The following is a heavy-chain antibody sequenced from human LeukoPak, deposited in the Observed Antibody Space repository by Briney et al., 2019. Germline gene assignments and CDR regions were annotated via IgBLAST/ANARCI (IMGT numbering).Heavy chain of an antibody. J-gene: IGHJ2*01. Sequence: SETLSVACTVSGGSISSEYWSWIRQPPRQGLQWIGYIYHSGSTNYNPSLKSRVTISVDTSKNQFSLKLSSVTAADTAVYYCARRNYDVHWYFDLWGRGTLVTVSS. CDR3: ARRNYDVHWYFDL. CDR1: GGSISSEY. CDR2: IYHSGST. D-gene: IGHD3-22*01. V-gene: IGHV4-59*08.